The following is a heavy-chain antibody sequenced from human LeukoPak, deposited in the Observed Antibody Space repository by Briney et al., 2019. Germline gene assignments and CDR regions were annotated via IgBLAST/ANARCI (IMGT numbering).Heavy chain of an antibody. V-gene: IGHV3-23*01. J-gene: IGHJ4*02. Sequence: GGSLRLSCAASGFTFSSYAMSWVRQAPGKGLEWVSAISGSDGSTYYADSVKGRFTISRDNSKNTLYLQMNSLRAGDTAVYYCAKGDNDILTGYYNSFDYWGQGTLVTVSS. CDR1: GFTFSSYA. CDR3: AKGDNDILTGYYNSFDY. D-gene: IGHD3-9*01. CDR2: ISGSDGST.